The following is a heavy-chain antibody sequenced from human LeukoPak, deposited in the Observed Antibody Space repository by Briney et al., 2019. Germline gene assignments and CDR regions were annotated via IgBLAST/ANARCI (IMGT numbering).Heavy chain of an antibody. Sequence: PSETLSLTCTVSGGSISSSSYYWGWIRQPPGKGLEWIGSIYYSGSTYYNPSLKSRVTISVDTSKNQFSLKLSSVTAADTAVYYCARGRCSSTSCYAIDYWGQGTLVTVSS. CDR1: GGSISSSSYY. V-gene: IGHV4-39*07. CDR2: IYYSGST. J-gene: IGHJ4*02. D-gene: IGHD2-2*01. CDR3: ARGRCSSTSCYAIDY.